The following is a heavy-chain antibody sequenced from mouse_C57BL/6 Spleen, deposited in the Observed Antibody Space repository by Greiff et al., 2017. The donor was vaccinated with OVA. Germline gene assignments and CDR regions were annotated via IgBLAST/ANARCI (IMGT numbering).Heavy chain of an antibody. V-gene: IGHV5-17*01. Sequence: EVQLQQSGGGLVKPGGSLKLSCAASGFTFSDYGMHWVRQAPEKGLEWVAYISSGSSTIYYADTVKGRFTISRDNAKNTLFLQMTSLRSEDTAMYYCARAVVATGYFDYWGQGTTLTVSS. CDR2: ISSGSSTI. J-gene: IGHJ2*01. CDR1: GFTFSDYG. CDR3: ARAVVATGYFDY. D-gene: IGHD1-1*01.